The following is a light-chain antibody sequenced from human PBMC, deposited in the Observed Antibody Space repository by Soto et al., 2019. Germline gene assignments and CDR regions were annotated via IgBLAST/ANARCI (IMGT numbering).Light chain of an antibody. Sequence: EIVLAQSPGTLSLSPGERATLSCRASQSVTNSFLAWYQQKPGQAPRLLIYGASRRATGIPDRFTGSGSGTDFTLTISRLEPEDFATYYCQQYRGWPRTFGQGSRVEIK. CDR2: GAS. V-gene: IGKV3-20*01. CDR1: QSVTNSF. J-gene: IGKJ1*01. CDR3: QQYRGWPRT.